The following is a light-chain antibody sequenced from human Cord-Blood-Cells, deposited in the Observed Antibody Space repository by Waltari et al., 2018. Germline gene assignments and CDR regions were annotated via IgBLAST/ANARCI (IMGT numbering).Light chain of an antibody. V-gene: IGLV3-21*04. CDR2: YDS. Sequence: SYLMTQPPSVSVAPGKKARITWGGNNIGSKMVHWYPQKPGQPPVLVIYYDSDRHSGVPERFSGSNSGNTATLTISRVEAGYEADYYCQVWDSSSDHPVFGGGTKLTVL. CDR3: QVWDSSSDHPV. J-gene: IGLJ3*02. CDR1: NIGSKM.